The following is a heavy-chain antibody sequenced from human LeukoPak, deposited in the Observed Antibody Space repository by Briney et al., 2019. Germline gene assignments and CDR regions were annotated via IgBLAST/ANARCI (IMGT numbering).Heavy chain of an antibody. Sequence: ASVKDSCKASGYTFTSYYMHWVRQAPGQGLAWMGIINPSGGSTSYAQQFRGRVTMTRDTSTSTVYMELSSLRSEDTAVYYCASGHSSGWYLGYWGQGALVTVSS. D-gene: IGHD6-19*01. CDR3: ASGHSSGWYLGY. J-gene: IGHJ4*02. CDR1: GYTFTSYY. CDR2: INPSGGST. V-gene: IGHV1-46*01.